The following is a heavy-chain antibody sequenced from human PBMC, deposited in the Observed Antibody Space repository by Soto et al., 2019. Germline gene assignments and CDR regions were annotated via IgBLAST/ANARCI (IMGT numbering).Heavy chain of an antibody. D-gene: IGHD3-3*01. CDR2: ISAYNGNT. CDR3: ARDLKAKYYDFWSGYYGAVTFDH. CDR1: GYTFTSYG. J-gene: IGHJ4*02. V-gene: IGHV1-18*01. Sequence: QVQLVQSGAEVKKPGASVKVSCKASGYTFTSYGISWVRQAPGQGLEWMGWISAYNGNTNYAQKLQGRVTMTTDTSTSTAYMELRSLRSDDTAVYYCARDLKAKYYDFWSGYYGAVTFDHWGQGTLVTVSS.